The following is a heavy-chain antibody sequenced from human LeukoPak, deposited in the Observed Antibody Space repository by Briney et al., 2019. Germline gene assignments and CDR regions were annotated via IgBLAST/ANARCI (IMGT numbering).Heavy chain of an antibody. Sequence: SETLSLTCTVSGGSISSGSYHWGWVRQPPGKGLEWIGSIYHSGNTYFNPSLKSRVSILIDTSRNQFSLKLTSVTAADTAVYYCARACTNGVCSTTHYYYFYYMDVWGKGTTVTVSS. CDR1: GGSISSGSYH. V-gene: IGHV4-39*07. CDR3: ARACTNGVCSTTHYYYFYYMDV. CDR2: IYHSGNT. D-gene: IGHD2-8*01. J-gene: IGHJ6*03.